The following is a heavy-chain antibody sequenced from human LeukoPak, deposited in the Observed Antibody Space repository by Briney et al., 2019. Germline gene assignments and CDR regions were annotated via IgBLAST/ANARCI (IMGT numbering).Heavy chain of an antibody. CDR2: IKSKTDGGTT. D-gene: IGHD3-22*01. V-gene: IGHV3-15*01. CDR1: GFTFSNAW. J-gene: IGHJ6*02. CDR3: TTDQSSGYYYGLSYYYYYGMDV. Sequence: GGSLRLSCAASGFTFSNAWMSRVRQAPGKGLEWVGRIKSKTDGGTTDYAAPVKGRFTISRDDSKNTLYLQMNSLKTEDTAVYYCTTDQSSGYYYGLSYYYYYGMDVWGQGTTVTVSS.